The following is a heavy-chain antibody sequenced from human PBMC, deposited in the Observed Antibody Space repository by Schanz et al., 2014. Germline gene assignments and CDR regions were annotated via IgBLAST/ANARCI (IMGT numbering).Heavy chain of an antibody. V-gene: IGHV3-7*01. CDR2: IKQDGSEK. J-gene: IGHJ4*02. CDR3: AKYGGELGVSFEY. Sequence: EVQLVESGGGLVQPGGSLRLSCAASGFTFSSYWMSWVRQAPGEGLEWVANIKQDGSEKYYVDSVKGRFTITRDNAKSSLYMQMNSLRTEDTAVYYCAKYGGELGVSFEYWGQGTLVTVSS. CDR1: GFTFSSYW. D-gene: IGHD7-27*01.